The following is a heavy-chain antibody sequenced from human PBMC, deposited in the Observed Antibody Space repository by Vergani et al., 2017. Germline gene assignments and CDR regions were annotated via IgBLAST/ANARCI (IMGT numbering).Heavy chain of an antibody. Sequence: EVQLLESGGGLVQPGGSRRLSCAGAGFTFDTYTMAYVRQAPGKGLEWVATISSGGGDIFYADSVKGRFTISRDNSKNTLFLQMNSLKDEDTAVYYCTTAWGLYYLHGEYFQYWRRGTVVSVSS. CDR1: GFTFDTYT. J-gene: IGHJ1*01. CDR3: TTAWGLYYLHGEYFQY. V-gene: IGHV3-23*01. CDR2: ISSGGGDI. D-gene: IGHD3-10*01.